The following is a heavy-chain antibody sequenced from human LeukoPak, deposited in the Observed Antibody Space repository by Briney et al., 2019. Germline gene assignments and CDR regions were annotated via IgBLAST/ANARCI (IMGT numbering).Heavy chain of an antibody. D-gene: IGHD4-17*01. Sequence: PSETLSLTCTVSGDSISSSSLYWGWIRQPPGKGLEWIGTIYYSGRTSYNPSLKSRVTISVDTSKNQFSLTLSSVTAADTAVYYCASHRYGDYGPFDIWGQGTVVTVSS. J-gene: IGHJ3*02. CDR3: ASHRYGDYGPFDI. CDR2: IYYSGRT. CDR1: GDSISSSSLY. V-gene: IGHV4-39*01.